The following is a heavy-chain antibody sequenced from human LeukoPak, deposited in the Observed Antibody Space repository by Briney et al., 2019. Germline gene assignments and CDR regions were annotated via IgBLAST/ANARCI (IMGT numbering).Heavy chain of an antibody. D-gene: IGHD3-10*01. CDR3: ARPGSNSASDY. Sequence: GGSLRLSCAASGFTFSNYGMNWVRQAPGKGLEWVSYIGSSSSTIYYTDSVKGRFTVSRDNARNSLYLQMNGLRAEDTAVYYCARPGSNSASDYWGQGTLVTVSS. CDR2: IGSSSSTI. CDR1: GFTFSNYG. V-gene: IGHV3-48*04. J-gene: IGHJ4*02.